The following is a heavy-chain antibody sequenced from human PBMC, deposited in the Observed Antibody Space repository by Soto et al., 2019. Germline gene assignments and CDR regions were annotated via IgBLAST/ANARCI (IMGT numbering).Heavy chain of an antibody. V-gene: IGHV1-46*01. J-gene: IGHJ4*02. CDR1: GYTFTIYY. CDR2: INPSGGST. D-gene: IGHD6-13*01. Sequence: ASVKVSCKASGYTFTIYYMHGVLQSPGQGLEWMGIINPSGGSTSYAQKFQGRVTMTRDTSTSTVYMELSSLSSEDTAVYYCARKSFNSSWTFDSWGQGTLVTVSS. CDR3: ARKSFNSSWTFDS.